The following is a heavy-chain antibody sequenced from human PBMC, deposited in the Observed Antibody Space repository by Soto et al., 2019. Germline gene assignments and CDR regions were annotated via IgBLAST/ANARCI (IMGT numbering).Heavy chain of an antibody. CDR1: GFTLSNYA. Sequence: PGGSLRLSCAASGFTLSNYAMNWVRQAPGKGLEWVSGISGSALNTYYADSVEGRFAIFRDNSKNTVYLQMDSPRAEDTAVYYCAKSGYYDSSGNFDSWGRGTLVTVSS. D-gene: IGHD3-22*01. J-gene: IGHJ4*02. CDR2: ISGSALNT. CDR3: AKSGYYDSSGNFDS. V-gene: IGHV3-23*01.